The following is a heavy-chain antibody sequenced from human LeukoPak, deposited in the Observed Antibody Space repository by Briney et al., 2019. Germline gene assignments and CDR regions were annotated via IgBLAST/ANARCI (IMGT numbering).Heavy chain of an antibody. V-gene: IGHV4-34*01. J-gene: IGHJ4*02. D-gene: IGHD1-20*01. Sequence: SETLSLTCAVYGGSFSGYYWSWIRQPPGKGLEWIGEINHSGSTNYNPSLKSRVTISADTSKNQFSLKLSSVTAADTAVYYCARWLTGLDYWGQGTLVTVSS. CDR3: ARWLTGLDY. CDR1: GGSFSGYY. CDR2: INHSGST.